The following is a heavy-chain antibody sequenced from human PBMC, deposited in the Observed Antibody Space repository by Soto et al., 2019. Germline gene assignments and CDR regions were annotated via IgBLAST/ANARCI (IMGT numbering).Heavy chain of an antibody. D-gene: IGHD1-26*01. CDR3: AKDGSHNFDY. J-gene: IGHJ4*02. CDR2: MSYDGSNE. CDR1: GFTFSHYA. V-gene: IGHV3-30*18. Sequence: QVQLVESGGGVVQPGRSLRLSCAAFGFTFSHYAMHWVRQAPGKGLEWVTLMSYDGSNEDYADSVKGRFTIYRDNSKNTLYLQMNSLRAEDTAVYYCAKDGSHNFDYWGQGTLVTVSS.